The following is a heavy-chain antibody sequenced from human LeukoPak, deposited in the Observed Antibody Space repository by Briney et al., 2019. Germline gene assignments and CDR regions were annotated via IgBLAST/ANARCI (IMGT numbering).Heavy chain of an antibody. CDR2: ISYDGSNK. J-gene: IGHJ4*02. D-gene: IGHD1-14*01. Sequence: GGSLRLSCAASGFTFSSYAMHWVRQAPGKGLEWVAVISYDGSNKYYADSVKGRFTISRDNSKNTLYLQMSSLRAEDTAVYYCAKNINHLEWGQGTLVTVSS. CDR1: GFTFSSYA. V-gene: IGHV3-30-3*02. CDR3: AKNINHLE.